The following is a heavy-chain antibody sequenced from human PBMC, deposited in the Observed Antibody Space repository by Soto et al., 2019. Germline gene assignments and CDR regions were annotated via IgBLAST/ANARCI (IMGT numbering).Heavy chain of an antibody. CDR1: GFTFSSYA. J-gene: IGHJ4*02. D-gene: IGHD2-2*01. V-gene: IGHV3-30-3*01. Sequence: GGSLRLSCAASGFTFSSYAMHWVRQAPGKGLEWVAVISYDGSNKYYADSVKGRFTISRDNSKNTLYLQMNSLRAEDTAVYYCARDHILLGPLVVPVGGHFYYWGQGTLVTVSS. CDR2: ISYDGSNK. CDR3: ARDHILLGPLVVPVGGHFYY.